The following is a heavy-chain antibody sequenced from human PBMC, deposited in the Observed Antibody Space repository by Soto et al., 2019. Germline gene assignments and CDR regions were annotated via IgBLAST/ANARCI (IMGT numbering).Heavy chain of an antibody. CDR3: AKDFGSSWFSSGFDYYYGMDV. J-gene: IGHJ6*02. CDR1: GFTFSSYA. CDR2: ISGSGGST. D-gene: IGHD6-13*01. Sequence: PGGSLRLSCAASGFTFSSYAMSWVRQAPGKGLEWVSAISGSGGSTYYADSVKGRFTISRDTSKNTLYLQMNSLRAEDTAVYYCAKDFGSSWFSSGFDYYYGMDVWGQGTTVTVSS. V-gene: IGHV3-23*01.